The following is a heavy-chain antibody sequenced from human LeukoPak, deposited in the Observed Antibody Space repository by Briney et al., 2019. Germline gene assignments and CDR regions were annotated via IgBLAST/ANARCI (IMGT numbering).Heavy chain of an antibody. CDR2: IYYSGST. Sequence: SETLSLTCTVPGGSISSYYWSWIRQPPGKGLEWIGYIYYSGSTNYNPSLKSRVTISVDTSKNQFSLKLSSVTAADTAVYYCARIPLYSSSWHADYWGQGTLVTVSS. J-gene: IGHJ4*02. CDR1: GGSISSYY. V-gene: IGHV4-59*01. CDR3: ARIPLYSSSWHADY. D-gene: IGHD6-13*01.